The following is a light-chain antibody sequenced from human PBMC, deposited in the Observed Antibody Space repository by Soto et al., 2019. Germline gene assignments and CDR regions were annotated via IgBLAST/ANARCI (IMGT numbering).Light chain of an antibody. Sequence: EIVLTQSPGTLSLSPGERATLSCRASQSVVRNYLAWYQQKPGQAPRLLIYGASSRATGIPDRFSGSGSGTDFTLTFSRLEPEDFAVYYCQQYASSPLTFGGGTRVEIK. CDR1: QSVVRNY. CDR2: GAS. V-gene: IGKV3-20*01. CDR3: QQYASSPLT. J-gene: IGKJ4*01.